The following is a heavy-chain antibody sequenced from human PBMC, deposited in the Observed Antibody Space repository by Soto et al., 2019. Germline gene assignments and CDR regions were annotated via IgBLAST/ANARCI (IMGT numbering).Heavy chain of an antibody. CDR1: GFTFSNYA. CDR2: ISESGGST. CDR3: AKDLVAAAAS. J-gene: IGHJ5*02. Sequence: PGGSLRLSCAASGFTFSNYAMSWVRQAPGKGLEWVSGISESGGSTHYADSVRGRFAISRDNSKNTVYLQMNSLRAEDTAVYYCAKDLVAAAASWGQGTLVTVSS. D-gene: IGHD2-2*01. V-gene: IGHV3-23*01.